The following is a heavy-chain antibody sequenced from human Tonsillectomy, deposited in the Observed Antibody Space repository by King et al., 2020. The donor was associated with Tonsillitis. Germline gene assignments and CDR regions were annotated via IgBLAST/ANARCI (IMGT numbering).Heavy chain of an antibody. D-gene: IGHD3-16*02. CDR3: AKDGIALSDWYFDL. CDR1: GFTFSNYG. V-gene: IGHV3-30*18. CDR2: IAYDASYE. Sequence: VQLVESGGGVVQPGRSLRLSCAASGFTFSNYGMHWVRQAPGKGLEWVALIAYDASYENYADSVKGRFAISRDNSKNTLYVEMNSLRVEDTAVYYCAKDGIALSDWYFDLWGRGTLVTVSS. J-gene: IGHJ2*01.